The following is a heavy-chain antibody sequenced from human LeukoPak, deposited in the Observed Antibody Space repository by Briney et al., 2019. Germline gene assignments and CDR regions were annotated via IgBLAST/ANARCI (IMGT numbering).Heavy chain of an antibody. V-gene: IGHV3-48*04. D-gene: IGHD6-13*01. CDR1: GFTFSSYS. Sequence: GGALRLSCAASGFTFSSYSMNWVRQAPGKGLEWVSYISSSSSTIYYADSVKGRFTISRDNAKNSLYLQMNSLRAEDTAVYYCARGGIAAAVSWFDPWGQGTLVTVSS. J-gene: IGHJ5*02. CDR2: ISSSSSTI. CDR3: ARGGIAAAVSWFDP.